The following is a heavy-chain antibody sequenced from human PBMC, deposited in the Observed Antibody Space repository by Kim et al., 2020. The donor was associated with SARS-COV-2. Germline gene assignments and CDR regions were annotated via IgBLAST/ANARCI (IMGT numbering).Heavy chain of an antibody. Sequence: SVKVSCKASGGTFSTYAISCVRQAPGQGLEWMGRIIPILGIANYAQKFQGRVTITADKSTSTAYMELSSLRSEDTAVYYCARDGYDFWSVWLVPNYYYY. CDR3: ARDGYDFWSVWLVPNYYYY. J-gene: IGHJ6*01. CDR2: IIPILGIA. D-gene: IGHD3-3*01. V-gene: IGHV1-69*04. CDR1: GGTFSTYA.